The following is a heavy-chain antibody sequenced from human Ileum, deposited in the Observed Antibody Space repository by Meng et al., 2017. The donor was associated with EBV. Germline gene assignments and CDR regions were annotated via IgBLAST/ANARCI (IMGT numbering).Heavy chain of an antibody. Sequence: FKEACPTPVKPTQTLTPNWHLPGFSLNTGGMAVSWIRQPPGKALEWLALIYWDDDKRYSPSLKTRLTITKDTSKNPVVLTMTNMDPVDTATYYCARRSFAAGIPDYWGQGTLVTVSS. J-gene: IGHJ4*02. D-gene: IGHD2-15*01. V-gene: IGHV2-5*02. CDR3: ARRSFAAGIPDY. CDR1: GFSLNTGGMA. CDR2: IYWDDDK.